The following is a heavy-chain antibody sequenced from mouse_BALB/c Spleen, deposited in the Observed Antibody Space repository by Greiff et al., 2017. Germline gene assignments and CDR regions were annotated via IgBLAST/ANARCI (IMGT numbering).Heavy chain of an antibody. Sequence: QVQLQQSGPELVRPGVSVKISCKGSGYTFTDYAMHWVKQSHAKSLEWIGVISTYYGNTNYNQKFKGKATMTVDKSSSTAYMELARLTSEDSAIYYCAREGYYYGSTRGNYAMDYWGQGTSVTVSS. CDR3: AREGYYYGSTRGNYAMDY. D-gene: IGHD1-1*01. CDR1: GYTFTDYA. J-gene: IGHJ4*01. V-gene: IGHV1-67*01. CDR2: ISTYYGNT.